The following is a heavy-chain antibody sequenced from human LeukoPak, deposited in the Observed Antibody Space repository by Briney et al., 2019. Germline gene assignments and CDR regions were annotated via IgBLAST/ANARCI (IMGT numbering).Heavy chain of an antibody. CDR3: AKDSAKKYDDY. J-gene: IGHJ4*02. CDR2: ISGSDGST. Sequence: PGGSLRLSCAASGFTFNTYAMSWVRQAPEKGLEWVSGISGSDGSTNYADSVKGRFTISRENSKNTLYLQMNSLRAEDTAVYYCAKDSAKKYDDYWGQGTLVTVSS. D-gene: IGHD2/OR15-2a*01. CDR1: GFTFNTYA. V-gene: IGHV3-23*01.